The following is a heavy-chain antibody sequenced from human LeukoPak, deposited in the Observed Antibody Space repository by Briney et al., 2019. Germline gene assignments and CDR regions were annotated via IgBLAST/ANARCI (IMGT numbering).Heavy chain of an antibody. D-gene: IGHD2-15*01. J-gene: IGHJ6*03. V-gene: IGHV3-48*01. CDR2: ISSSSSTI. Sequence: GGSLRLSCAASGFTFSSYEMNWGRQAPGKGLEWVSYISSSSSTIYYADSVKGRFTISRDNAKNSLYLQLNSLRAEDTAVYYCARVLRYCSGGNCYSGGLGYMDVWGKGTTVTISS. CDR1: GFTFSSYE. CDR3: ARVLRYCSGGNCYSGGLGYMDV.